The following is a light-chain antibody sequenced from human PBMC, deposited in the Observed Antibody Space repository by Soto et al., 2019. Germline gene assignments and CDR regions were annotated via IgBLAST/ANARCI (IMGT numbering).Light chain of an antibody. CDR3: CSYAGANTFV. CDR2: EGN. Sequence: QSALTQPASVSGSPGQSITISCTGTSSEVGSYNLVSWYQQHPGKAPKLMIYEGNKRPSGVSNRFSGSKSANTASLTISGIQTEDEADYSCCSYAGANTFVFGTGTKLTVL. V-gene: IGLV2-23*01. CDR1: SSEVGSYNL. J-gene: IGLJ1*01.